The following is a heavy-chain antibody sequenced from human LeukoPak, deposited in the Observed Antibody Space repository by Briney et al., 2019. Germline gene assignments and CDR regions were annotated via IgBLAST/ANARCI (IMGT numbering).Heavy chain of an antibody. D-gene: IGHD6-19*01. CDR1: GFTFSDSA. Sequence: PGGSLRLSCAASGFTFSDSAMHWVRQASGKGLEWVGRIRDKANNYATVYAASVKGRFTISRDDSENTAYLQMNSLKTEDTAVYYCTRPAVGAVAGRDVWGKGTTVTVSS. CDR2: IRDKANNYAT. V-gene: IGHV3-73*01. CDR3: TRPAVGAVAGRDV. J-gene: IGHJ6*04.